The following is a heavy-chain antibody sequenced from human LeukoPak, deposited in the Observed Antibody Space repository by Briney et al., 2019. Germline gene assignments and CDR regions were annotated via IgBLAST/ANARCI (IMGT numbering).Heavy chain of an antibody. J-gene: IGHJ4*02. CDR1: GFTFSSYS. D-gene: IGHD6-19*01. CDR2: ISSSSSYI. Sequence: GGSLRLSCAASGFTFSSYSMNWVRQAPGKGLEWVSSISSSSSYIYYADSVKGRFTISRDNAKNSLYLQMNSLRAEDTAVYYCAKDILAVAGLNWGQGTMVTVSS. V-gene: IGHV3-21*01. CDR3: AKDILAVAGLN.